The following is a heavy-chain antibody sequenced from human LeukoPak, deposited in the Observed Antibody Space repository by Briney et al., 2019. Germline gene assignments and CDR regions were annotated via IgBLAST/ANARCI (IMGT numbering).Heavy chain of an antibody. V-gene: IGHV3-53*01. CDR3: AKDGRSSSAYYYYMDV. D-gene: IGHD6-6*01. Sequence: TGGSLRLSCAASGFTVSNNYMSWVRQAPMKGQEWVSVIYSGGSTYYADSVKGRFTISRDNSKNTLYLQMNSLRAEDTAVYYCAKDGRSSSAYYYYMDVWGKGTTVTVSS. CDR2: IYSGGST. J-gene: IGHJ6*03. CDR1: GFTVSNNY.